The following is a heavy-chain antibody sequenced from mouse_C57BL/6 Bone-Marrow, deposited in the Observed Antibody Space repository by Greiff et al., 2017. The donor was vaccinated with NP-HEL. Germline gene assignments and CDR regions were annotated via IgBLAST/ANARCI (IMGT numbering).Heavy chain of an antibody. Sequence: DVHLVESGGGLVKPGGSLKLSCAASGFTFSSYAMSWVRQTPEKRLEWVATISDGGSYTYYPDNVQGRFTISRDNDKNNLYLQMSHMTSDDTAMYYYARTGNYYAMDYWGQGTSVTVSS. CDR3: ARTGNYYAMDY. V-gene: IGHV5-4*01. CDR1: GFTFSSYA. J-gene: IGHJ4*01. D-gene: IGHD4-1*01. CDR2: ISDGGSYT.